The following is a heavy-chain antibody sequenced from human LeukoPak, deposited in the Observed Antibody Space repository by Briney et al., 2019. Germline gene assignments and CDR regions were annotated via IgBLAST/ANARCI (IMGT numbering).Heavy chain of an antibody. D-gene: IGHD6-13*01. CDR1: GFTFSSYE. Sequence: GGSLRLSCTASGFTFSSYEMNWVRQAPGKGLEWVSYISTRSSTTTTYYADSVKGRFTISRDNAKNSLYLQMNSLRAEDTAVYYCARGRSSNTWGSFDYWGQGTLVTVSS. J-gene: IGHJ4*02. CDR3: ARGRSSNTWGSFDY. CDR2: ISTRSSTTTT. V-gene: IGHV3-48*03.